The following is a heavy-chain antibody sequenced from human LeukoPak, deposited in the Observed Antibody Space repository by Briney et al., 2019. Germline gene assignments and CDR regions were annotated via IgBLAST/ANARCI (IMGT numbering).Heavy chain of an antibody. CDR2: ISAYNGNT. CDR1: GYTFSTNG. CDR3: ARTFNSGSYYMSFDY. Sequence: ASVNVSCKASGYTFSTNGISWVRQAPGQGLEWMGWISAYNGNTNYAQKLQGRVTMTTDTSTSTAYLELRRLSSDDTAVYYCARTFNSGSYYMSFDYWGQGTLVTVSS. D-gene: IGHD1-26*01. J-gene: IGHJ4*02. V-gene: IGHV1-18*01.